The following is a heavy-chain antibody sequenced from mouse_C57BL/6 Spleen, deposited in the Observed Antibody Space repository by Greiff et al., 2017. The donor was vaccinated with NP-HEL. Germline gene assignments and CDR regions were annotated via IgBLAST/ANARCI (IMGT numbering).Heavy chain of an antibody. V-gene: IGHV5-17*01. CDR3: ARPNWDERYFDV. J-gene: IGHJ1*03. CDR2: ISSGSSTI. Sequence: EVHLVESGGGLVKPGGSLKLSCAASGFTFSDYGMHWVRQAPEKGLEWVAYISSGSSTIYYADTVKGRFTISRDNAKNTLFLQMTSLRSEDTAMYYCARPNWDERYFDVWGTGTTVTVSS. D-gene: IGHD4-1*01. CDR1: GFTFSDYG.